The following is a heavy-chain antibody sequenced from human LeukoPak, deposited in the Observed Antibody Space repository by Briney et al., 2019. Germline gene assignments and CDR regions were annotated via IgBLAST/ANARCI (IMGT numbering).Heavy chain of an antibody. CDR2: IYYSGST. Sequence: SQTLSLTCNVSGGSISSGGYYWSWIRQHPGKGLEWIGYIYYSGSTYYNPSLKSRVTISVDTSKNQFSLKLSSVTAADTAVYYCARLVVITRTVDYWGQGTLVTVSS. CDR3: ARLVVITRTVDY. CDR1: GGSISSGGYY. D-gene: IGHD3-22*01. J-gene: IGHJ4*02. V-gene: IGHV4-31*03.